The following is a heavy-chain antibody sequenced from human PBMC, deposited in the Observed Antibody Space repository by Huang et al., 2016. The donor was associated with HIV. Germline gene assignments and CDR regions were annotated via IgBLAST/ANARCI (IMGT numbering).Heavy chain of an antibody. Sequence: QVQLVQSGAEVKKPGASVKVSCKASGYTFTNYAINWVRQAPGQSLEWMGWVSGYNGKTNYAQKVQGRVTMTQDTSTSTAYMELRSLISDDTAVYYCARERYYYDRSGYYTPVEYFHHWGQGTLVTVSS. CDR3: ARERYYYDRSGYYTPVEYFHH. V-gene: IGHV1-18*01. CDR1: GYTFTNYA. D-gene: IGHD3-22*01. CDR2: VSGYNGKT. J-gene: IGHJ1*01.